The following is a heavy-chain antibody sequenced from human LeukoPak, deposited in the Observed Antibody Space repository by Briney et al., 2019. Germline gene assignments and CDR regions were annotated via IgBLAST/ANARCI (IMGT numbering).Heavy chain of an antibody. Sequence: PGGSLRLSCAASGFTFSSYGMHWVRQAPGKGLEWVAVIWYDGSNKYYADSVKGRFTISRDNSKNTLYLQMNSLRAEDTAVYYCAKVGAAIDYGDCGHFDYWGQGTLVTVSS. CDR1: GFTFSSYG. D-gene: IGHD4-17*01. CDR3: AKVGAAIDYGDCGHFDY. CDR2: IWYDGSNK. J-gene: IGHJ4*02. V-gene: IGHV3-33*06.